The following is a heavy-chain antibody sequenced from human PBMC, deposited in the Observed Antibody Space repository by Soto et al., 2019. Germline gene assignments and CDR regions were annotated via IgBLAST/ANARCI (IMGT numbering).Heavy chain of an antibody. CDR2: IYYSGST. CDR1: GGSISSGCYY. J-gene: IGHJ4*02. CDR3: ATIYGSGSYYFDY. Sequence: SETLSLTCTVSGGSISSGCYYWSWIRQHPGKGLEWIGYIYYSGSTYYNPSLKSRVTISVDTSKNQFSLKLSSLRSEDTAVYYCATIYGSGSYYFDYWGQGTLVTVSS. D-gene: IGHD3-10*01. V-gene: IGHV4-31*03.